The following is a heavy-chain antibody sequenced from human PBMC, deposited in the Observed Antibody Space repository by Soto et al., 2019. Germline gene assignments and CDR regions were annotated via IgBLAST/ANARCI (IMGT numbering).Heavy chain of an antibody. Sequence: SETLSLTCTVSGGSISSSSYYWGWIRQPPGKGLEWIGSIYYSGSTYYNPSLKSRVTISVDTSKNQFSLKLSSVTAADTAVYYCAILVGGAAAGIFPPRSWAYYYGMDVWGQGTTVTVSS. J-gene: IGHJ6*02. CDR3: AILVGGAAAGIFPPRSWAYYYGMDV. CDR2: IYYSGST. D-gene: IGHD6-13*01. CDR1: GGSISSSSYY. V-gene: IGHV4-39*01.